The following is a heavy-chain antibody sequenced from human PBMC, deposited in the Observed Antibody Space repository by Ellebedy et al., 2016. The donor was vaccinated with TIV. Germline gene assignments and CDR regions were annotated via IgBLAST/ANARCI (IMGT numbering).Heavy chain of an antibody. J-gene: IGHJ1*01. CDR3: ARDLGGRGPDSSGWYGYFQH. V-gene: IGHV1-46*01. D-gene: IGHD6-19*01. CDR2: INPSGGST. CDR1: GYTFTSYY. Sequence: AASVKVSCMASGYTFTSYYMHWVRQAPGQGLEWMGIINPSGGSTSYAQKFQGRVTMTRDTSTSTVYMELSSLRSEDTAVYYCARDLGGRGPDSSGWYGYFQHWGQGTLVTVSS.